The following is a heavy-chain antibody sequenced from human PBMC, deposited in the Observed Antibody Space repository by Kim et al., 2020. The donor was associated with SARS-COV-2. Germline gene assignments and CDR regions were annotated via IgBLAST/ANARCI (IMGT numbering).Heavy chain of an antibody. J-gene: IGHJ6*02. D-gene: IGHD3-22*01. Sequence: ASVKVSCKASGYTFTSYGISWVRQAPGQGLEWMGWISAYNGNTNYAQKLQGRVTMTTDTSTSTAYMELRSLRSDDTAVYYCASSASTYYYDSSGYKLTYYYYGMDVWGQGTTVTVSS. CDR3: ASSASTYYYDSSGYKLTYYYYGMDV. CDR1: GYTFTSYG. CDR2: ISAYNGNT. V-gene: IGHV1-18*01.